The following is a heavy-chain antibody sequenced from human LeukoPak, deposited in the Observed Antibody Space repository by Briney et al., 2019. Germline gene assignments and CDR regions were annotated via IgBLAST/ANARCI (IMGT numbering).Heavy chain of an antibody. Sequence: SETLSLTCAVHGGSFSGYYWSWIRQPPGKGLEWIGEINHSGSTNYNPSLKSRVTISVDTSKNQFSLKLSSVTAADTAVYYCARVGIYYFDYWGQGTLVTVSS. CDR2: INHSGST. CDR1: GGSFSGYY. CDR3: ARVGIYYFDY. D-gene: IGHD7-27*01. J-gene: IGHJ4*02. V-gene: IGHV4-34*01.